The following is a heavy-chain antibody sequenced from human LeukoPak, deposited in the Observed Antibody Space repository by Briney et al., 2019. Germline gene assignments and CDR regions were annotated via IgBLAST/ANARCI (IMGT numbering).Heavy chain of an antibody. J-gene: IGHJ6*03. Sequence: SGTLTLTCTVSGCSISSYYWSWIRQPPGKGLEWIGYIYYSGITNYNPSPKRRVTISVDTSKNQFSLKLSSVTAADTAVYYCARVRDSSGYDYYYYMDVWGKGKTVTVSS. CDR2: IYYSGIT. CDR3: ARVRDSSGYDYYYYMDV. V-gene: IGHV4-59*01. CDR1: GCSISSYY. D-gene: IGHD3-22*01.